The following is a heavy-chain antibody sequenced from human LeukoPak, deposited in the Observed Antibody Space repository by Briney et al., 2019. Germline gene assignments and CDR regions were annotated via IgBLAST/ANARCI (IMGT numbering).Heavy chain of an antibody. V-gene: IGHV4-39*07. J-gene: IGHJ5*02. CDR2: IYYSGST. D-gene: IGHD6-13*01. CDR3: ARRIDSGPGIAAAGLFDP. CDR1: GGSISSSSYC. Sequence: SETLSLTCTVSGGSISSSSYCWGWIRQPPGKGLEWIGSIYYSGSTYYNPSLKSRVTISVDTSKNQFSLKLSSVAAADTAVYYCARRIDSGPGIAAAGLFDPWGQGTLVTVSS.